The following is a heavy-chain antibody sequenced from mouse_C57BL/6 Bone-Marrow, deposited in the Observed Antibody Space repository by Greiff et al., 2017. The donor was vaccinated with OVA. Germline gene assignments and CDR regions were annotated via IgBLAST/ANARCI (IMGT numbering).Heavy chain of an antibody. J-gene: IGHJ2*01. D-gene: IGHD1-1*01. CDR3: TRDPRSSTTVVYLGY. V-gene: IGHV5-9-1*02. CDR1: GFTFSSYA. CDR2: ISSGGDYI. Sequence: DVMLVESGEGLVKPGGSLKLSCAASGFTFSSYAMSWVRQTPEKRLEWVAYISSGGDYIYYADTVKGRFTISRDNARNTLYLQMSTLKSEDTAMYYCTRDPRSSTTVVYLGYGGEGSTLTGSA.